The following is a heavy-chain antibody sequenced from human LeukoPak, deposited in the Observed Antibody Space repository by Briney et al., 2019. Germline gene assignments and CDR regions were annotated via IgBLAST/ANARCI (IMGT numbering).Heavy chain of an antibody. CDR2: IWYDGSNK. CDR3: ARDSSGHYTFDY. CDR1: GFTFSTYA. Sequence: QPGGSLRLSCAASGFTFSTYAMHWVRQAPGKGLEWVALIWYDGSNKYYADSVKGRFTISRDNSKNTLYLQMNSLRAGDTALYYCARDSSGHYTFDYWGQGTLVTVSS. D-gene: IGHD3-22*01. V-gene: IGHV3-30*04. J-gene: IGHJ4*02.